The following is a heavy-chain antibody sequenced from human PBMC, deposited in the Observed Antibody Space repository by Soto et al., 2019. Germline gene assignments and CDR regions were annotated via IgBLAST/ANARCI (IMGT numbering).Heavy chain of an antibody. D-gene: IGHD3-10*01. Sequence: QAAGSLRLACTASTFAPTDKYIRWVRRAPGKGLEWVSVLYSGGSKYYADSVKGRFTISRDASTNTLSLQMNNLRADDTAIYYCATIPLLRGIPQEDFWGQGTLVTVSS. J-gene: IGHJ4*02. CDR3: ATIPLLRGIPQEDF. V-gene: IGHV3-53*01. CDR2: LYSGGSK. CDR1: TFAPTDKY.